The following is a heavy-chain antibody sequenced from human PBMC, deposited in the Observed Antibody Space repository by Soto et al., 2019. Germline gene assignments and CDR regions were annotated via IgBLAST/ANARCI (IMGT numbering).Heavy chain of an antibody. J-gene: IGHJ5*02. V-gene: IGHV4-59*01. CDR2: IHYSGST. D-gene: IGHD6-6*01. CDR3: ARGGIAARKGRWFDP. Sequence: QVQLQESGPGLVKPSETLSLTCTVSGGSLSDYYWTWIRQPPGKGLEWIGYIHYSGSTNYNPSLKSRVPISVDTSKNQFSLKLRSVTAADTAMYHCARGGIAARKGRWFDPWGQGAPVTVSS. CDR1: GGSLSDYY.